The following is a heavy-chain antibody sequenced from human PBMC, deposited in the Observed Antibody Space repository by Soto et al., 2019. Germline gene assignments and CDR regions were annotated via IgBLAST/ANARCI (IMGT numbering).Heavy chain of an antibody. CDR1: GFTFSTFG. V-gene: IGHV3-33*01. D-gene: IGHD6-13*01. Sequence: PGGSLRLSCAASGFTFSTFGMHWVRQAPGKGLEWVAVIWYDGSNKYYADSVQGRITISRDNSKNTLYLQMNSLRAEDTAVYYCARDARVAAGTTALRNDYYYGMDVWGQGTTVTVSS. CDR2: IWYDGSNK. CDR3: ARDARVAAGTTALRNDYYYGMDV. J-gene: IGHJ6*02.